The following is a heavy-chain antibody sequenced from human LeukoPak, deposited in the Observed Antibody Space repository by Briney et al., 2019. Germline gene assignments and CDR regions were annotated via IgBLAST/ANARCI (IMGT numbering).Heavy chain of an antibody. CDR2: ISSSSSYI. D-gene: IGHD3-10*01. J-gene: IGHJ6*03. V-gene: IGHV3-21*01. CDR3: ARISGRNYYYMDV. Sequence: GGSLRLSCAASKFTFASHTMNWVRQAPGKGLEWVSSISSSSSYIYYADSVKGRFTISRDNAKNSLYLQMNSLRAEDTAVYYCARISGRNYYYMDVWGKGTTVTISS. CDR1: KFTFASHT.